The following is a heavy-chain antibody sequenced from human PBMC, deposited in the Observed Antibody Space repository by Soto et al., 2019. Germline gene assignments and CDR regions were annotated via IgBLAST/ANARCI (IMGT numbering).Heavy chain of an antibody. CDR3: ARVSIAVAGIAYYFDY. V-gene: IGHV3-30-3*01. J-gene: IGHJ4*02. Sequence: QVQLVESGGGVVQPGRSLRLSCAASGFSFSSCAMHWVRQAPGKGLEWVAVVSHDGSNKYYADSVKGRVTISRDNSINTVYLQMNSLRAADTPVYSCARVSIAVAGIAYYFDYWGQGTLVTVSS. D-gene: IGHD6-19*01. CDR2: VSHDGSNK. CDR1: GFSFSSCA.